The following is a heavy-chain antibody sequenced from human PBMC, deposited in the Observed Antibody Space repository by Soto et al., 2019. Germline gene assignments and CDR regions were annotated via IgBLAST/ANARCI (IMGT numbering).Heavy chain of an antibody. D-gene: IGHD2-2*01. CDR1: RGTFRSYA. CDR3: ASWRSRPDDIVVVPAALPSVNWFDP. CDR2: IIPIFGTA. V-gene: IGHV1-69*13. Sequence: SVKVSFKASRGTFRSYAISWVRQAPGQGLEWMGGIIPIFGTANYAQEFQGRVTITADESTSTAYMELSSLRSEDTAVYYCASWRSRPDDIVVVPAALPSVNWFDPWGQGTLVTVSS. J-gene: IGHJ5*02.